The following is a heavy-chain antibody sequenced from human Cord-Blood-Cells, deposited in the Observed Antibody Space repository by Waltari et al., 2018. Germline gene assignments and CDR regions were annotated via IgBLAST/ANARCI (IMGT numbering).Heavy chain of an antibody. Sequence: QVQLVQSGAEVKKPGASVKVSCKASGYTFTSYAMHWVRQAPGQRLEWMGWINAGNGYTKYSQKFQGRVTITRDTSASTAYMELSSLRSEDTAVYYCARTPAARVFDYWGQGTLVTVSS. CDR1: GYTFTSYA. D-gene: IGHD2-2*01. V-gene: IGHV1-3*01. CDR3: ARTPAARVFDY. CDR2: INAGNGYT. J-gene: IGHJ4*02.